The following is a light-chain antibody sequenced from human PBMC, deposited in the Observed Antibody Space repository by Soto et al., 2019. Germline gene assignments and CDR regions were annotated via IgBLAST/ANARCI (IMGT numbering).Light chain of an antibody. J-gene: IGLJ2*01. CDR3: QSYDSRTVV. Sequence: NFMLSQPHSVSESPGKTVTISCTRSSGSVTDNYVQWFQQRPGSAPTTVIYEDNLRPSGVPDRFSGSIDSSSNSASLTISGLKTEDEADYYCQSYDSRTVVFGGGTKVTVL. CDR2: EDN. CDR1: SGSVTDNY. V-gene: IGLV6-57*04.